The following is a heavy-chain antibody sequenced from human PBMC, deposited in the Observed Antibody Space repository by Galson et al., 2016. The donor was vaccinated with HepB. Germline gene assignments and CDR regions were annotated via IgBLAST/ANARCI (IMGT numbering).Heavy chain of an antibody. Sequence: SLRLSCAASGFTFRDYAMHWVRLIPGKGLEWISLISADGGSTYFSDSVRGRFSISRDNSKNSLQLQMHRLRREDTGLYFCVKGLGVSAFWFGDYWGQGALVTVAS. CDR2: ISADGGST. CDR1: GFTFRDYA. V-gene: IGHV3-43*02. J-gene: IGHJ4*02. CDR3: VKGLGVSAFWFGDY. D-gene: IGHD3-16*01.